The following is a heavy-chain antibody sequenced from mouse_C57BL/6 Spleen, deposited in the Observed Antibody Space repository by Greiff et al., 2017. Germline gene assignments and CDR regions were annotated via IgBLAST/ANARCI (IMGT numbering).Heavy chain of an antibody. CDR2: IDPSDSET. Sequence: QVQLQQPGAELVRPWSSLSLTCTASGYTFTSYCMHWVKQRPIQGLEWIGNIDPSDSETHYNQKFKDKATLTVDKSSNTAYMQLSSLTSEDSTVDYCAREPFDYWGQGTTLTVS. CDR1: GYTFTSYC. CDR3: AREPFDY. V-gene: IGHV1-52*01. J-gene: IGHJ2*01.